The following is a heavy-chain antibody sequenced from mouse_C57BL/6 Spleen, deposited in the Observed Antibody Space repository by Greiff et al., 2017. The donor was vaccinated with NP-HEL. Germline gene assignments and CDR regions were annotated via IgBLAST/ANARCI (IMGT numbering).Heavy chain of an antibody. CDR2: IYPGNSDT. V-gene: IGHV1-5*01. CDR3: TRSGMVTAGSTDY. J-gene: IGHJ2*01. D-gene: IGHD2-2*01. CDR1: GYTFTSYW. Sequence: VKLQQSGTVLARPGASVKMSCKTSGYTFTSYWMHWVKQRPGQGLEWIGAIYPGNSDTSYNQKFKGKAKLTAVTSASTAYMELSSLTNEDSAVYYCTRSGMVTAGSTDYWGQGTTLTVSS.